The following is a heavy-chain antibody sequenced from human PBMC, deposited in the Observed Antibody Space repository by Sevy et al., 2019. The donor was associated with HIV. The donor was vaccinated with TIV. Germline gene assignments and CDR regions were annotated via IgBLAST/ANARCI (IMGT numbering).Heavy chain of an antibody. CDR2: MKEDGSDK. D-gene: IGHD5-18*01. CDR1: GFTFSVYW. CDR3: VREGVGGYSYSLDQ. J-gene: IGHJ4*02. V-gene: IGHV3-7*01. Sequence: GGSLRLSCAASGFTFSVYWMTWVRQAPGKGLEWVATMKEDGSDKDYVDSVKGRFTISRDNAKNSLYLQMSSLRAEDAAVYYCVREGVGGYSYSLDQWGLGTLVTVSS.